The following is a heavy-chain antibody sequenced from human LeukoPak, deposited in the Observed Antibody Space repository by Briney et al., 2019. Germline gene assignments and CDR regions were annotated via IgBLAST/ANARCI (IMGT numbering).Heavy chain of an antibody. CDR2: INHSGST. CDR3: ARDSFGMVILFDY. V-gene: IGHV4-34*01. D-gene: IGHD3-3*01. CDR1: GGSFSGYY. J-gene: IGHJ4*02. Sequence: SETLSLTCAVYGGSFSGYYWSWIRQPPGKGLEWIGEINHSGSTNYNPSLKSRVTISVDTSKNQFSLKLSSVTAADTAVYYCARDSFGMVILFDYWGQGTLVTVSS.